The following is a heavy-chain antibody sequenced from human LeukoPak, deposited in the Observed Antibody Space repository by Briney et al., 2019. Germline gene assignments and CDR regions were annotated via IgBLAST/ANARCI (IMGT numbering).Heavy chain of an antibody. V-gene: IGHV4-59*01. J-gene: IGHJ3*02. D-gene: IGHD3-10*01. CDR2: ISSSGGT. Sequence: SETLSLTCSVSSGSISNYFWSWIRHTPGKGLEWIWCISSSGGTTYNPSLTSRITISVDTSKDQFSLNLKSVTAADTAVYYCARQRGRITLYRGVIPDAFDMWGQGTMVTVS. CDR3: ARQRGRITLYRGVIPDAFDM. CDR1: SGSISNYF.